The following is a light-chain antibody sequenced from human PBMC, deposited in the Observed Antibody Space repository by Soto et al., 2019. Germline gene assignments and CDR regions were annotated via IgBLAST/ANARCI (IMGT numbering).Light chain of an antibody. CDR1: QSISSW. CDR2: DAS. CDR3: QQYNSYPWT. V-gene: IGKV1-5*01. Sequence: DIQMTQSPSTLSASVGDRVTITCRASQSISSWLAWYQQKPGKAPKLRIYDASSLESGVPSRFSGSGSGTEFTLTISSLQPDDFATYYCQQYNSYPWTFGQGNKVDIK. J-gene: IGKJ1*01.